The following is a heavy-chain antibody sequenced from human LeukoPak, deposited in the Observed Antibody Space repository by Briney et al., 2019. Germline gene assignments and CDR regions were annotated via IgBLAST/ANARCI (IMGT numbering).Heavy chain of an antibody. J-gene: IGHJ4*02. V-gene: IGHV4-34*01. CDR3: ARGPTDYVWGSYQTSHLDY. CDR1: GGSFSGYY. Sequence: PSETLSLTCAVYGGSFSGYYWSWLRQPPGKGLEWIGEINHSGSTNYNPSLKSRVTISVDTSKNQFSLKLSSVTAADTAVYYCARGPTDYVWGSYQTSHLDYWGQGTLVTVSS. CDR2: INHSGST. D-gene: IGHD3-16*01.